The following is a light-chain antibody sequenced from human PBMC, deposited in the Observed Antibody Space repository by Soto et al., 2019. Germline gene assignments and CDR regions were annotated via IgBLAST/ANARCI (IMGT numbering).Light chain of an antibody. CDR1: SSDVGGYNH. Sequence: QSALTQPASVSGSPGQSITISCTGTSSDVGGYNHVSWYQQHPGEAPKLMIYDVSSRPSGVSNRFSGSKAADTASLTISGLQAEDEDDYYCSSFATSDTPMVFGGGTKVTVL. J-gene: IGLJ2*01. CDR3: SSFATSDTPMV. V-gene: IGLV2-14*03. CDR2: DVS.